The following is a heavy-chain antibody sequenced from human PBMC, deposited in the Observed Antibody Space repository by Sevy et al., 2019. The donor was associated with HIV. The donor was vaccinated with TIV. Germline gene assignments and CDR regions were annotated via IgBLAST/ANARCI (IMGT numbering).Heavy chain of an antibody. CDR1: GYTFTSYG. J-gene: IGHJ6*02. CDR2: ISAYNGNT. CDR3: ARDPGPYDYVWGSYRRNYYYYGMDV. Sequence: ASVKVSCKASGYTFTSYGISWVRQAPGQGLEWMGWISAYNGNTNYAQKLQGRVTMTTDTSTSTAYMKLRSLRSDDTAVYYCARDPGPYDYVWGSYRRNYYYYGMDVWGQGTTVTVSS. V-gene: IGHV1-18*01. D-gene: IGHD3-16*02.